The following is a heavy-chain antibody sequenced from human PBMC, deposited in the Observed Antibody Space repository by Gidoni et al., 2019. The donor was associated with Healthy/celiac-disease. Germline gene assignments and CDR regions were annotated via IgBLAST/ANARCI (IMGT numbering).Heavy chain of an antibody. CDR3: ARNLDPVLRFLEWTFDY. D-gene: IGHD3-3*01. Sequence: QVQLVQSGAEVKTPGASVKVSCKASGYTFTSYYMHWVRQAPGQGLEWMGIINPSGGSTSYAQKFQGRVTMTRDTSTSTVYMELSSLRSEDTAVYYCARNLDPVLRFLEWTFDYWGQGTLVTVSS. J-gene: IGHJ4*02. CDR1: GYTFTSYY. V-gene: IGHV1-46*03. CDR2: INPSGGST.